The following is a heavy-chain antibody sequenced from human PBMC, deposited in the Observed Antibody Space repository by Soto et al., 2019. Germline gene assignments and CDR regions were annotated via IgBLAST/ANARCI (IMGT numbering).Heavy chain of an antibody. J-gene: IGHJ5*02. CDR2: INTYNGNT. CDR1: GYTFTNYG. CDR3: ARGVGSGTYYNQYNWFDP. V-gene: IGHV1-18*01. Sequence: QVQLVQSGAEVKKPGASVKVPCKASGYTFTNYGISWVRQAPGQGLEWMGWINTYNGNTNHAQKFQGRVTMTTDTSTSTAYMELRSLRSDHTAVYYCARGVGSGTYYNQYNWFDPWGQGTLVTVSS. D-gene: IGHD3-10*01.